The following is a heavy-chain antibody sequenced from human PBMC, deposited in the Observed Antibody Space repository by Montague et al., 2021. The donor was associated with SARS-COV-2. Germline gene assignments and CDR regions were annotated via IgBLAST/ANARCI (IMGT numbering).Heavy chain of an antibody. J-gene: IGHJ3*02. CDR2: IYYSGST. V-gene: IGHV4-59*01. Sequence: SETLSLTCTVSGGSISSYYWSWIRQPPGRGLEWIGYIYYSGSTNYNPSPKSRVPISVDTSKNQFSLKLSSVTAADTAVYYCARGSGWMGNAFDIWGQGTMATVSS. D-gene: IGHD6-19*01. CDR1: GGSISSYY. CDR3: ARGSGWMGNAFDI.